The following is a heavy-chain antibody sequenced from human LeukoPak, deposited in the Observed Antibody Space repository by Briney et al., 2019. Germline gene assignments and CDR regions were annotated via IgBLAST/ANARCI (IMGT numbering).Heavy chain of an antibody. J-gene: IGHJ4*02. CDR2: IRYDGSNK. D-gene: IGHD3-10*01. Sequence: GGSLRLSCAASGFTFSNYGMHWVRQAPGKGLEWVAFIRYDGSNKFYADSVKGRFTISRDNSKNTVYLQMNSLRDEDTAVYYCVRGLPGSYYEFDYWGQGTLVTVSS. V-gene: IGHV3-30*02. CDR1: GFTFSNYG. CDR3: VRGLPGSYYEFDY.